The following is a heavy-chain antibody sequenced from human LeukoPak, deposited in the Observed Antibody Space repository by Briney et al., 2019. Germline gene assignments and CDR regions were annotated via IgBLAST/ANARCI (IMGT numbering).Heavy chain of an antibody. CDR3: ARGGSTAVTPDS. V-gene: IGHV4-31*03. Sequence: PSETLSLTCTVSGASINSGDYFWNWTGKHPGRGREGIGYIYYNGGTYYNPSLQSRLTISVDASKNQFSLRLNSVTAADTAVYYCARGGSTAVTPDSWGQGTLVSVSS. CDR2: IYYNGGT. J-gene: IGHJ4*02. CDR1: GASINSGDYF. D-gene: IGHD4-23*01.